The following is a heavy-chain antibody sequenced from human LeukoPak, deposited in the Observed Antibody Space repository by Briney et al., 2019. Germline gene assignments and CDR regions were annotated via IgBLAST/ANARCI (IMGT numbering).Heavy chain of an antibody. CDR3: ARGHLTGRNWYFDL. V-gene: IGHV1-2*02. D-gene: IGHD3-9*01. J-gene: IGHJ2*01. Sequence: ASVKVSCKASGYTFTAYYIHWMRQAPGQGLEWMGWINPHSGGTNYAQSFQGRVTMTRDTSISTVYMELRTLRSDDTAVYFCARGHLTGRNWYFDLWGRGTLVTASS. CDR1: GYTFTAYY. CDR2: INPHSGGT.